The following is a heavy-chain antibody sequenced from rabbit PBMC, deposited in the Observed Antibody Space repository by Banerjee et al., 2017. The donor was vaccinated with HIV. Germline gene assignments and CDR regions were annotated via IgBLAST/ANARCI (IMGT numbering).Heavy chain of an antibody. CDR3: VRGDAGYAGYGYATEGYYFNL. D-gene: IGHD6-1*01. CDR1: GFDFSSYG. Sequence: QEQLVESGGGLVQPGGSLKLSCKASGFDFSSYGVSWVRQAPGQGLEWIGYIDPIFGSTYSASGVNGRSTIPSHNAQNTLYLRLNSLTAADTATYFCVRGDAGYAGYGYATEGYYFNLWGPGTLVTVS. CDR2: IDPIFGST. V-gene: IGHV1S47*01. J-gene: IGHJ4*01.